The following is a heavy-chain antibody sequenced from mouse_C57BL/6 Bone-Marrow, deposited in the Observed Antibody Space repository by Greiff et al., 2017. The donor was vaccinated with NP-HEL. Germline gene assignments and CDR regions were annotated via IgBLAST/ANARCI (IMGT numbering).Heavy chain of an antibody. CDR2: ISYSGST. V-gene: IGHV3-1*01. CDR3: ARGGDYYGSFAY. J-gene: IGHJ3*01. D-gene: IGHD1-1*01. CDR1: GYSITSGYD. Sequence: EVQLVESGPGMVKPSQSLSLTCTVTGYSITSGYDWHWIRHFPGNKLEWMGYISYSGSTNYNPSLKSRISITHDTSKNHFFLKLNSVTTEDTATYYCARGGDYYGSFAYWGQGTLVTVSA.